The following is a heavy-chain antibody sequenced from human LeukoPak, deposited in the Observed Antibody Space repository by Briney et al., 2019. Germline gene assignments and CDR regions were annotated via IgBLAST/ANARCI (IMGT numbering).Heavy chain of an antibody. Sequence: ASVKVSCKASGYTFTGYYMHWVRQAPGQGLEWMGRINPNSGGTNYAQKLQGRVTMTRDTSISTAYMELSRLRSDDTAVYYCATAYYYDSSGYKYCFGYWGQGTLVTVSS. V-gene: IGHV1-2*06. CDR3: ATAYYYDSSGYKYCFGY. J-gene: IGHJ4*02. CDR2: INPNSGGT. CDR1: GYTFTGYY. D-gene: IGHD3-22*01.